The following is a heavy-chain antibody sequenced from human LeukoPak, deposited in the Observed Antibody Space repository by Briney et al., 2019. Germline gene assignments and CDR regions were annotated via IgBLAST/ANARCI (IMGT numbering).Heavy chain of an antibody. Sequence: SQTLSLTCTVSGGSISSGSYYWSWIRQPAGKGLEWIGRIYTSGSTNYNPSLKSRVTISVDTSKNQFSLKLSSVTAADTAVYYCARERVVTLDAFDIWGQGTMVTVSS. CDR1: GGSISSGSYY. CDR2: IYTSGST. CDR3: ARERVVTLDAFDI. V-gene: IGHV4-61*02. D-gene: IGHD3-3*01. J-gene: IGHJ3*02.